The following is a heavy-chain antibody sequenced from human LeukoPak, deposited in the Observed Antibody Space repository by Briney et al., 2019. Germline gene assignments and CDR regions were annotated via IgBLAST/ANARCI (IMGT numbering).Heavy chain of an antibody. Sequence: GGSLRLSCAASGFTFDDYAMHWVRQAPGKGLEWVSLISGDGGSTYYADSVKGRFTISRDNAKNSLYLQMNSLRAEDTAVYYCAREDIVVVPAAARAYYFDYWGQGTLVTVSS. J-gene: IGHJ4*02. CDR2: ISGDGGST. CDR3: AREDIVVVPAAARAYYFDY. CDR1: GFTFDDYA. D-gene: IGHD2-2*01. V-gene: IGHV3-43*02.